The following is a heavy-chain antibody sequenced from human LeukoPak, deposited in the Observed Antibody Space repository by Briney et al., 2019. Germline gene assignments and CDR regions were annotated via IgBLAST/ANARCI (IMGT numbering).Heavy chain of an antibody. CDR2: IYYSGST. D-gene: IGHD4-23*01. V-gene: IGHV4-30-4*08. J-gene: IGHJ6*03. CDR1: GGSISSGDYY. Sequence: SETLSLTCTVSGGSISSGDYYWSWIRQPPGEGLEWIGYIYYSGSTYYNPSLKSRVTISVDTSKNQFSLKLSSVTAADTAVYYCARLADYGGNFIYYYYMDVWGKGTTVTVSS. CDR3: ARLADYGGNFIYYYYMDV.